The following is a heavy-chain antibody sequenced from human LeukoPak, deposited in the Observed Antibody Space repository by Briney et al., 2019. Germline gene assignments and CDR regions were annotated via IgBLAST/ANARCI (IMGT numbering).Heavy chain of an antibody. D-gene: IGHD1-26*01. CDR2: IYIGGFT. CDR1: GFSVSSNY. Sequence: GGSLRLSCAASGFSVSSNYMNWVRQAPGKGLDWVSVIYIGGFTYYAESVKGRFTTSRDISKNTVFLQMNSLSPEDTAVYYCARDLYSGSYQFDYWGQGTLVTVSS. J-gene: IGHJ4*02. CDR3: ARDLYSGSYQFDY. V-gene: IGHV3-53*01.